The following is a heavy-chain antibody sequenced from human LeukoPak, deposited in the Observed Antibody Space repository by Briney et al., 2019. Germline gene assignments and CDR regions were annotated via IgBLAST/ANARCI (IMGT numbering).Heavy chain of an antibody. D-gene: IGHD1-26*01. CDR1: GFTFSFHA. V-gene: IGHV3-23*01. CDR2: ISSAASST. J-gene: IGHJ4*02. Sequence: GGSLRLSCAASGFTFSFHAMSWVRQAPGKGLQRVSTISSAASSTDYADSVEGRLTISRDNSKNTLYLQMNSLRVEDPAVYYCAKSSGTYYPFDYWGQGTLVTVSS. CDR3: AKSSGTYYPFDY.